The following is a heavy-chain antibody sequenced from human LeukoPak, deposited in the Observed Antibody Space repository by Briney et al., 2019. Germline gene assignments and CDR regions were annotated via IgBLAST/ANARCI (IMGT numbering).Heavy chain of an antibody. Sequence: SETLSLICTVSGGSINGYHWSWIREPPGKGPEWLGHSSYSGGTTYYASLKGRISLFVDTSKTQFSLKRTSVTAANTAMYYCARHGDGGSYPLDYWGRGTRVTVSS. CDR2: SSYSGGT. V-gene: IGHV4-59*08. D-gene: IGHD2-8*01. J-gene: IGHJ4*02. CDR3: ARHGDGGSYPLDY. CDR1: GGSINGYH.